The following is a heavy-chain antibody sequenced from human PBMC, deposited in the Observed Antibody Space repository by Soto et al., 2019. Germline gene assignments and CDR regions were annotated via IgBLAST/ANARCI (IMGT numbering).Heavy chain of an antibody. V-gene: IGHV3-30*19. CDR3: ARWGKTGGLDV. Sequence: QVHLVESGGGVVQPGTSLRVSCVGSGFTFRSNVIHWVRQAPGKGLEWVALTSYDGSDKYYGDSVRGRFTISRDNSRNTVDLQMDSLRLEDKALYYCARWGKTGGLDVWGQGTLVSVSS. D-gene: IGHD3-16*01. J-gene: IGHJ1*01. CDR1: GFTFRSNV. CDR2: TSYDGSDK.